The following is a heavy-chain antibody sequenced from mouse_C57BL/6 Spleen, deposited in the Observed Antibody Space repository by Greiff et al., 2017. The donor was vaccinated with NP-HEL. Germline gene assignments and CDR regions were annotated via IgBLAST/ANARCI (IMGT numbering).Heavy chain of an antibody. J-gene: IGHJ2*01. CDR1: GYTFTGYW. V-gene: IGHV1-9*01. D-gene: IGHD2-4*01. CDR2: ILPGSGST. CDR3: ARREGLRGSY. Sequence: QVQLQQSGAELMKPGASVKLSCKATGYTFTGYWIEWVKQRPGHGLEWIGEILPGSGSTTYNEKFKGKATFTADTSSNTAYMQLSSLTTEDSAIYYCARREGLRGSYWGQGTTLTVSS.